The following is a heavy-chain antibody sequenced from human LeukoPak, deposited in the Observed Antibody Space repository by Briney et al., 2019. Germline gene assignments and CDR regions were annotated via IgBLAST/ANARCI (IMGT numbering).Heavy chain of an antibody. CDR1: GFTFRSYW. Sequence: GGSLRLSCAASGFTFRSYWMSWVRQAPGKGLGWVANIKQDGSEKYYVYSVKGRFTISRDNAKNSLYLQMNSLRAEDTAVYYCATDVLLWFGATIWGQGTLVTVSS. V-gene: IGHV3-7*03. J-gene: IGHJ4*02. CDR3: ATDVLLWFGATI. CDR2: IKQDGSEK. D-gene: IGHD3-10*01.